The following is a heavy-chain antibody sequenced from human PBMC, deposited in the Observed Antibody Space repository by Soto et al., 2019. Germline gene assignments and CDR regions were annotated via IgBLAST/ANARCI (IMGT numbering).Heavy chain of an antibody. Sequence: QVQLVQSGAEVKKPGASVKVSCKASGYTFTSYDINWVRQAPGQGLEWMGWMNPNSGKTGYAQKFQGRVTMTRNTPISTAYMALSSLGSEDTAVYYCARGRRAAGGPYYYYGMDVWGQGTTVTVSS. CDR3: ARGRRAAGGPYYYYGMDV. CDR2: MNPNSGKT. CDR1: GYTFTSYD. J-gene: IGHJ6*02. D-gene: IGHD3-16*01. V-gene: IGHV1-8*01.